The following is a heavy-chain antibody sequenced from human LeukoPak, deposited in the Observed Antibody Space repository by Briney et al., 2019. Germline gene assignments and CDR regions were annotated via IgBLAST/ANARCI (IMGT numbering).Heavy chain of an antibody. D-gene: IGHD3-22*01. V-gene: IGHV1-18*01. J-gene: IGHJ4*02. CDR3: ARDPLAAYYYDSSGYYGIDY. Sequence: GASVNVSCKASGYTFTSYGISWVRQAPGQGLEWMGWISAYNGNTNYAQKLQGRVTMTTDTSTSTAYMALRSLRSDDTAVYYCARDPLAAYYYDSSGYYGIDYWGQGTLVTVSS. CDR1: GYTFTSYG. CDR2: ISAYNGNT.